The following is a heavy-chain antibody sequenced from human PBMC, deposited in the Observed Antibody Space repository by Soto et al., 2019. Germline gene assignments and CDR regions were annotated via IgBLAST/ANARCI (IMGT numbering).Heavy chain of an antibody. Sequence: SETLSLTCAVYGGSFSCYYWSWIRQPPGKGLEWIGEINHSGSTNYNPSLKSRVTISVEKSKNQFSLKLSSVTAADTAVYYCARYDYGSGNDYNIDYWGQGILVTVSS. CDR2: INHSGST. J-gene: IGHJ4*02. V-gene: IGHV4-34*01. CDR1: GGSFSCYY. CDR3: ARYDYGSGNDYNIDY. D-gene: IGHD3-10*01.